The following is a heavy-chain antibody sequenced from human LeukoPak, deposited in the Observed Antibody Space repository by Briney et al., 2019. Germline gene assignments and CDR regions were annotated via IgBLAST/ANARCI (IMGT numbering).Heavy chain of an antibody. J-gene: IGHJ4*02. CDR3: ARERANYYDSSGPTDY. Sequence: GGSLRLSCAASGFTFSDYYMSWIRQAPGKGLEWVSYISSSGSTIYYADSVKGRFTISRDNAKNSLYLQMNSLRAEDTAVYYCARERANYYDSSGPTDYWGQGTLVTVSS. D-gene: IGHD3-22*01. CDR2: ISSSGSTI. CDR1: GFTFSDYY. V-gene: IGHV3-11*04.